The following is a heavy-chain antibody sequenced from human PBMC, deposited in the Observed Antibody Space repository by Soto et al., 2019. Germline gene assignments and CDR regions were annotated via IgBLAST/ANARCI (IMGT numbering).Heavy chain of an antibody. CDR3: ARGGGSGSSFVGYYYYTLDV. Sequence: QVQLVESGGGVVQPGRSLRLSSTASGFTFSTYGMHWDRQAPGKGLEWATVIWYDGSNKYYADSVKGRFTISRDNSKNPLYLPMNSLRADDTAVYYCARGGGSGSSFVGYYYYTLDVWGQGTTVTVSS. CDR2: IWYDGSNK. CDR1: GFTFSTYG. V-gene: IGHV3-33*01. D-gene: IGHD1-26*01. J-gene: IGHJ6*02.